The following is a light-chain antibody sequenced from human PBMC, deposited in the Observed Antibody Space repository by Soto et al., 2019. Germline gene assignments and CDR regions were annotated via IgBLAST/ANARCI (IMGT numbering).Light chain of an antibody. J-gene: IGKJ1*01. V-gene: IGKV1-5*01. CDR3: QHYNSHPPT. CDR1: QSISTW. Sequence: EIQMTQFPPTLSASVGDSVTSTCRASQSISTWLAWYQQKPGKAPKLLIYGASTLQSGVPSRFSGSGSGTEFTLTISSLQPDDFATYYCQHYNSHPPTFGQGPKV. CDR2: GAS.